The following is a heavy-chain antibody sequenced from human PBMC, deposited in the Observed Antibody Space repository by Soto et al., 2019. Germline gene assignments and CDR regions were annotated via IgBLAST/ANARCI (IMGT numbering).Heavy chain of an antibody. CDR1: GFTFSSYA. J-gene: IGHJ4*02. CDR3: ARDCSSTSCYPFDY. D-gene: IGHD2-2*01. Sequence: PGGSLRLSCAASGFTFSSYAMHWVRQAPGKGLEWVAVISYDGSNKYYADSVKGRFTISRDNSKNTLYLQMNSLRAEDTAVYYCARDCSSTSCYPFDYWGQGTLVTVSS. CDR2: ISYDGSNK. V-gene: IGHV3-30-3*01.